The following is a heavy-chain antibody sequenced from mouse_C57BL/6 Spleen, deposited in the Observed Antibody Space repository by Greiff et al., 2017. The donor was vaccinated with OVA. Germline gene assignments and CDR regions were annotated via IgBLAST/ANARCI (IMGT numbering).Heavy chain of an antibody. CDR3: ARELANWVYYYAMDY. V-gene: IGHV3-8*01. CDR1: GYSITSDY. Sequence: VQLQQSGPGLAKPSQTLSLTCSVPGYSITSDYWNWFRKFPGNKLEYMGYISYSGSTYYNPSHKSRISITRDTAKNQCYLQLNSVTTEDTDTYDCARELANWVYYYAMDYWGQGTSVTVSS. J-gene: IGHJ4*01. D-gene: IGHD4-1*01. CDR2: ISYSGST.